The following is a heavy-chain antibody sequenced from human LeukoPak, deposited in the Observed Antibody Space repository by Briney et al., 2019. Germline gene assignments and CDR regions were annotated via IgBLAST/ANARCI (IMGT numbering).Heavy chain of an antibody. CDR2: IIPVFDTT. CDR3: TRAGRSISMVFFV. CDR1: GDTFSTYA. J-gene: IGHJ4*02. V-gene: IGHV1-69*13. D-gene: IGHD2-8*01. Sequence: SVKVSCKASGDTFSTYAINWVRQAPGQGLEWMGQIIPVFDTTYYEQKMQGRVTITADQSTSTVYMELSNLRSDDTGVYYCTRAGRSISMVFFVWGQGTLVTVSS.